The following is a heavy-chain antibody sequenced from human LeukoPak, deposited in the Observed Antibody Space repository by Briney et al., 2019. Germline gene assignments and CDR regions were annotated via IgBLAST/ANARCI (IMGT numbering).Heavy chain of an antibody. D-gene: IGHD3-9*01. CDR3: ARERAHYDILTGYDY. Sequence: GGSLRLSCAASGFTFSDYYMSWIRQAPGKGLEWVSYISSSGSTIYYADSVKGRFTISRDNAKNSLYLQMNSLGAEDTAVYYCARERAHYDILTGYDYWGQGTLVTVSS. CDR1: GFTFSDYY. V-gene: IGHV3-11*01. J-gene: IGHJ4*02. CDR2: ISSSGSTI.